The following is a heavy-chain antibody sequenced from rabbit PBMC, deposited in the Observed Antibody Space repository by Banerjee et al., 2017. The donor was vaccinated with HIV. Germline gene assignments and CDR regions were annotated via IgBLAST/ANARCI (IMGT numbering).Heavy chain of an antibody. CDR3: ARDIYGYTDYAFNL. CDR1: GIDFSTYG. Sequence: QEQLKESGGGLVQPGGSLKLSCKASGIDFSTYGISWVRQAPGKGLEWIGCIYADDGSTDYASWAKGRFTVSKTSSTTVTLQMTSLTAADTATYFCARDIYGYTDYAFNLWGQGTLVTVS. J-gene: IGHJ4*01. CDR2: IYADDGST. D-gene: IGHD6-1*01. V-gene: IGHV1S45*01.